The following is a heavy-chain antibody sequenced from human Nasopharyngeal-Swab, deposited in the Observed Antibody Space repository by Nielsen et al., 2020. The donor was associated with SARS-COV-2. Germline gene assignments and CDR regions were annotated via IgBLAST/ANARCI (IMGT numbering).Heavy chain of an antibody. CDR3: ARAPGIVGSSRWSFDY. V-gene: IGHV1-46*01. Sequence: ASVKVSCKASGYTFTSSHIHLVRQAPGHALEWMGSINPAGGSTGYPQKFQGRVTMTRDTSTSTVYMELSSLRSDDTAVYYCARAPGIVGSSRWSFDYWGQGTLVTVSS. D-gene: IGHD1-26*01. CDR1: GYTFTSSH. J-gene: IGHJ4*02. CDR2: INPAGGST.